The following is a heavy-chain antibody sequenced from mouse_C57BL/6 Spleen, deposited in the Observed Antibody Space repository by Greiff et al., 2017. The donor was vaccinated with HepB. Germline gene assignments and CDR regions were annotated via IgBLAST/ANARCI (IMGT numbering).Heavy chain of an antibody. J-gene: IGHJ4*01. CDR2: INPGSGGT. Sequence: VQLQQSGAELVRPGTSVKVSCKASGYAFTNYLIEWVKQRPGQGLEWIGVINPGSGGTNYNEKFKGKATLTADKSSSTAYMQLSSLTSEDSAVYFCARSPNPGAMDYWGQRTSVTVSS. CDR3: ARSPNPGAMDY. CDR1: GYAFTNYL. D-gene: IGHD4-1*01. V-gene: IGHV1-54*01.